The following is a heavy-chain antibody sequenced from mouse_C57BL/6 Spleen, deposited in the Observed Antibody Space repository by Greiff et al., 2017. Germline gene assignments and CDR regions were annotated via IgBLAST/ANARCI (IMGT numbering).Heavy chain of an antibody. Sequence: QVQLQQPGAELVKPGASVKLSCKASGYTFTSYWMQWVKQRPGQGLEWIGEIDPSDSYTNYNQKIKGKATLTVDTSSSTAYMQLSSLTSEDSAVYYCARGGKNPYYFDYWGQGTTLTVSS. CDR2: IDPSDSYT. J-gene: IGHJ2*01. CDR3: ARGGKNPYYFDY. CDR1: GYTFTSYW. V-gene: IGHV1-50*01.